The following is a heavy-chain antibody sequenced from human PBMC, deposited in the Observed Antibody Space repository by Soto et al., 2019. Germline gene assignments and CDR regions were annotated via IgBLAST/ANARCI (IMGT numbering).Heavy chain of an antibody. Sequence: QVQLVQSGAEVKKPGASVKVSCKASGFTFTRYGISWVRQAPGQGREWMGWISAFNGDTKYAQRLQGRVSMTTDTSTDTAHMELRSLRSDDTAVYYCARDSPSSGLLGTNYWGQGTLVSVSS. CDR3: ARDSPSSGLLGTNY. V-gene: IGHV1-18*01. D-gene: IGHD6-19*01. J-gene: IGHJ4*02. CDR2: ISAFNGDT. CDR1: GFTFTRYG.